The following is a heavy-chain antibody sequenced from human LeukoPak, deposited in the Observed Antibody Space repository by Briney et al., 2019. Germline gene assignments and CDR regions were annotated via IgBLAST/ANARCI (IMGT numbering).Heavy chain of an antibody. CDR2: INHSGST. D-gene: IGHD6-13*01. CDR3: ASKQLVHPSRCFDY. CDR1: GGSFSGYH. V-gene: IGHV4-34*01. Sequence: SETLSLTCAVYGGSFSGYHWSWIRQPPGKGLEWIGEINHSGSTNYNPSLKSRVTISVDTSKNQFSLKLSSVTAADTAVYYCASKQLVHPSRCFDYWGQGTLVTVSS. J-gene: IGHJ4*02.